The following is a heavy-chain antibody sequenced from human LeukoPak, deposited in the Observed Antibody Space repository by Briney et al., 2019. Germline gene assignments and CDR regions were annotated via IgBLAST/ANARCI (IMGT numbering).Heavy chain of an antibody. CDR3: ARRAVADYYYYYMDV. CDR2: IYYSRST. V-gene: IGHV4-59*01. Sequence: PSETLSLTCTVSGGSISSYYWSWIRQPPGKGLEWIGYIYYSRSTNYNPSLKSRVTISVDTSKNQFSLKLSSVTAADTAVYYCARRAVADYYYYYMDVWGKGTTVTVSS. J-gene: IGHJ6*03. CDR1: GGSISSYY. D-gene: IGHD6-19*01.